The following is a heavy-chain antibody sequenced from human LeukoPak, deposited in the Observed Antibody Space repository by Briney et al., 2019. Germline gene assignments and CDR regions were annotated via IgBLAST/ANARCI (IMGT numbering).Heavy chain of an antibody. D-gene: IGHD3-10*01. V-gene: IGHV3-23*01. J-gene: IGHJ6*03. CDR3: ARRRITMVRGVPANYYYYMDV. CDR2: ISGSGGST. CDR1: GFTFSSYA. Sequence: GGSLRLSCAASGFTFSSYAMSWVRQAPGKGLEWVSAISGSGGSTYYADSVKGRFTISRDNSKNTLYLQMNSLRAEDTAVYYCARRRITMVRGVPANYYYYMDVWGKGTTVTVSS.